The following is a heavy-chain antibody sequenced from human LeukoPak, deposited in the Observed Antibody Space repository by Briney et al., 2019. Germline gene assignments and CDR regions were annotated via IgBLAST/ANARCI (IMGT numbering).Heavy chain of an antibody. CDR3: ARAHYGDYDY. CDR1: GGSISSGSYY. J-gene: IGHJ4*02. Sequence: SETLSLTCTVSGGSISSGSYYWSWIRQPAGKGLKWIGRIYTSGSTNYNPSLKSRVTISVDTSKNQFSLKLSSVTAADTAVYYCARAHYGDYDYWGQGTLVTVSS. CDR2: IYTSGST. V-gene: IGHV4-61*02. D-gene: IGHD4-17*01.